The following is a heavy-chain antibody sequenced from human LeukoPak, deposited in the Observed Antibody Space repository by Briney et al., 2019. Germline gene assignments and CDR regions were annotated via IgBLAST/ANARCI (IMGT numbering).Heavy chain of an antibody. CDR3: ARHTAEKYNWFDR. J-gene: IGHJ5*02. D-gene: IGHD5-24*01. Sequence: PSETLSLTCTVSGGSICNYYWSWIRQPPGKGLEWIGYIYYSGSTNYNPSLKSRVTISVDTSKNQFSLKLSSVTATDTAVYYCARHTAEKYNWFDRWGQGTLVTVSS. CDR1: GGSICNYY. CDR2: IYYSGST. V-gene: IGHV4-59*08.